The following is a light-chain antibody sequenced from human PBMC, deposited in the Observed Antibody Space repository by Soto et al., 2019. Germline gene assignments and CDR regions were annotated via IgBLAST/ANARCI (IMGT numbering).Light chain of an antibody. J-gene: IGKJ1*01. V-gene: IGKV3-15*01. Sequence: IVMTQSPATLSVSPGERATLSCRASQSVSSNLAWYQQKPGQAPRLLIYGASTRATGIPARFSGSGSGTEFTLTISSLQSEDFAVYYCQQYNKWLWTFGQGTKVEIX. CDR2: GAS. CDR1: QSVSSN. CDR3: QQYNKWLWT.